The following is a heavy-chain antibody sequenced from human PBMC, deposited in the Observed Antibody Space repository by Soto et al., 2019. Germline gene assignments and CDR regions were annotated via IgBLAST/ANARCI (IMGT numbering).Heavy chain of an antibody. J-gene: IGHJ4*01. V-gene: IGHV1-18*01. CDR1: GYTFPNFG. CDR3: ARWDTAIDW. Sequence: QVKLVQSGAEVKKPGASVKVSCKASGYTFPNFGISWVRQAPGQGLEWMGWVSAYNGNTNYAQNFQGRVTMATDTSTRTAYMEPMSLRADDTAVDDCARWDTAIDWWGHGTLVTV. D-gene: IGHD5-18*01. CDR2: VSAYNGNT.